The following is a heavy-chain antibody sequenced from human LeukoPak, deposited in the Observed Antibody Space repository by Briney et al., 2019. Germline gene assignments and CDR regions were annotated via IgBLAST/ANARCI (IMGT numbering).Heavy chain of an antibody. J-gene: IGHJ4*02. Sequence: SETLSLTCTVSGGSISSSSYYWGWIRQPPGKGLAWIGSIYYSGSTYYNPSLKSRVTISVDTSKNQFSLKLSSVTAADTAVYYCARRYSYSSLPDYWGPGTLVTVSS. CDR1: GGSISSSSYY. V-gene: IGHV4-39*01. CDR2: IYYSGST. CDR3: ARRYSYSSLPDY. D-gene: IGHD6-19*01.